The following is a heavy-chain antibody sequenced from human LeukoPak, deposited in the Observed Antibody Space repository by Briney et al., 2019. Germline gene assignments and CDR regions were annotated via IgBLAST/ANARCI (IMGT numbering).Heavy chain of an antibody. V-gene: IGHV3-30*18. CDR1: GFTFSSYG. J-gene: IGHJ1*01. CDR2: ISYDGSNK. CDR3: AKAREVVVAATPPQH. Sequence: GRSLRFSCAASGFTFSSYGMHWVRQAPGKGLEWVAVISYDGSNKYYADSVKGRFTISRENSKNTLYLQMNSLRAEDTAVYYCAKAREVVVAATPPQHWGQGTLVTVSS. D-gene: IGHD2-15*01.